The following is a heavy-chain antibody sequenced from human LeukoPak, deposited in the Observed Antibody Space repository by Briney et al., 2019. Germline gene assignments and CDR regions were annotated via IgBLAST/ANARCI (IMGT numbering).Heavy chain of an antibody. J-gene: IGHJ4*02. CDR1: GFPFNSYS. CDR3: ARVGVAASNTGFDY. Sequence: GGSLRLSCAASGFPFNSYSVNWVRQAPGKGLEWVSSISSSSSYIYYADSVKGRFTISRDNAKNALYLQMNSLRAEDTAVYYCARVGVAASNTGFDYWGQGTLVTVSS. D-gene: IGHD6-13*01. V-gene: IGHV3-21*01. CDR2: ISSSSSYI.